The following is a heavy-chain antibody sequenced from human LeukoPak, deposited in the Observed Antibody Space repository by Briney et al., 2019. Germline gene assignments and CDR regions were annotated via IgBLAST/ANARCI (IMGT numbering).Heavy chain of an antibody. D-gene: IGHD3-10*01. CDR1: GFTFSSYA. J-gene: IGHJ4*02. Sequence: QPGGSLRLSCAASGFTFSSYAMTWVRQAPGKGLEWVAVISYDGSNKYYADSVKGRFTISRDNSKNTLYLQMNSLRAEDTAVYYCAKGSMVRRIRRVAFDYWGQGTLVTVSS. CDR2: ISYDGSNK. V-gene: IGHV3-30*18. CDR3: AKGSMVRRIRRVAFDY.